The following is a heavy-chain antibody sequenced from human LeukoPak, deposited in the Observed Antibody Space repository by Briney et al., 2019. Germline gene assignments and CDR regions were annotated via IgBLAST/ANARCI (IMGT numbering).Heavy chain of an antibody. CDR2: ISGSAHKI. CDR1: GITFSNYA. J-gene: IGHJ4*02. CDR3: AKVGYGDLAH. Sequence: GGSLRLSCVASGITFSNYAVSWVRQAPEKGLDWVSVISGSAHKIRYADSVKGRFTISRDNSENTVYLQMNSLRVDDTAVYYCAKVGYGDLAHWGQGTLVPVSS. V-gene: IGHV3-23*01. D-gene: IGHD4-17*01.